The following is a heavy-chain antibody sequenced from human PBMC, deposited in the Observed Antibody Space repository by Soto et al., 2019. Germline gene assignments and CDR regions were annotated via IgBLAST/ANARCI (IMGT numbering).Heavy chain of an antibody. D-gene: IGHD2-2*01. Sequence: SETLSLTCTVSGGSISSYYWSWIRQPQGRDLRWFGYIYYSGSTNYNPSLKSRVTISVDTSKNQFSLKLSSVTAADTAVYYCARSPTYCISTSCYPYYYYGMDVWGQGTTVTVSS. CDR1: GGSISSYY. CDR2: IYYSGST. V-gene: IGHV4-59*01. J-gene: IGHJ6*02. CDR3: ARSPTYCISTSCYPYYYYGMDV.